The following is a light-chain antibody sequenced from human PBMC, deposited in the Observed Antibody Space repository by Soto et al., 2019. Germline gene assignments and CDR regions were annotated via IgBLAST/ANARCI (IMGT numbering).Light chain of an antibody. CDR2: AAS. Sequence: DIQMTQSPSSLSASVGDRVTVTCRTSQSISVYLNWYRHKPGKAPTLLINAASTLQSGVPSRFSGSGSGTDFTLTISNLQPEDFATYYCQQSYSTLPITFGQGTRLEIK. CDR3: QQSYSTLPIT. CDR1: QSISVY. V-gene: IGKV1-39*01. J-gene: IGKJ5*01.